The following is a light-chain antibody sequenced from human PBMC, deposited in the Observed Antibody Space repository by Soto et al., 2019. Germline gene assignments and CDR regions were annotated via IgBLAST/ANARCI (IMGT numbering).Light chain of an antibody. CDR2: GAS. Sequence: IVVTQSRGTVCRARGERGTLWCRASQSVSNNYLARYQQKPGQAPRLLIYGASNRATGIPDRFTGSGSGTDFTLTISRLEPEDFAVYYCQQYGSSGTFGQGTKVDIK. J-gene: IGKJ1*01. V-gene: IGKV3-20*01. CDR1: QSVSNNY. CDR3: QQYGSSGT.